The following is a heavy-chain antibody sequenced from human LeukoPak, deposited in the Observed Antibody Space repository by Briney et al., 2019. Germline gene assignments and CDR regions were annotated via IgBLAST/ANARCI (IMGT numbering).Heavy chain of an antibody. CDR2: ISGSGGST. CDR1: GFTFSSYG. Sequence: GGTLRLSCAASGFTFSSYGMSWVRQAPGKGLEWVSAISGSGGSTYYADSVKGRFTISRDNSKNTLYLQMNSLRAEDTAVYYCARGKYGDYDWYFDLWGRGTLVTASS. D-gene: IGHD4-17*01. J-gene: IGHJ2*01. V-gene: IGHV3-23*01. CDR3: ARGKYGDYDWYFDL.